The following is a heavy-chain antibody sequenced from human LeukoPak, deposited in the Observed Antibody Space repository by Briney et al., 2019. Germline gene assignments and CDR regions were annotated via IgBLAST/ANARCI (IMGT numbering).Heavy chain of an antibody. CDR1: GDSISSSYFY. Sequence: PSETLSLTCTVSGDSISSSYFYWAWIRQPPGKGLQWIGSIYSSGSAYYNPSLKSRVAISVDTSENQFSLKLSSVTAADTAVYYCARRYCSGGSCYGLVSLLSEKYYFDYWGQGTLVTVSS. V-gene: IGHV4-39*01. D-gene: IGHD2-15*01. J-gene: IGHJ4*02. CDR2: IYSSGSA. CDR3: ARRYCSGGSCYGLVSLLSEKYYFDY.